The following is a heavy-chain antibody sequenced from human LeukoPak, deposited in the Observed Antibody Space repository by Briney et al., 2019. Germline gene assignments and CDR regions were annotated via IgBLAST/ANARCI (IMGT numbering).Heavy chain of an antibody. D-gene: IGHD5/OR15-5a*01. J-gene: IGHJ6*02. CDR1: GFTFSSYW. CDR2: ISSSGSTI. V-gene: IGHV3-48*04. Sequence: PGGSLRLSCAASGFTFSSYWMNWVRQAPGKGLEWVSYISSSGSTIYYADSVRGRITISRDNAKNSLYLQMNSLRAEDTAVYYCARQRSTIYYYYGVDVWGQGTTVTVSS. CDR3: ARQRSTIYYYYGVDV.